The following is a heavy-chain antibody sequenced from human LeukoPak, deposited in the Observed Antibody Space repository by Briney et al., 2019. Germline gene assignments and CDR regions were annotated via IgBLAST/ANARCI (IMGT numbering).Heavy chain of an antibody. V-gene: IGHV1-2*02. J-gene: IGHJ3*02. CDR2: IDPNSGGT. CDR3: ARAPLYYYDSSGSGAFDI. D-gene: IGHD3-22*01. CDR1: GYTFTGYY. Sequence: ASVKVSCKASGYTFTGYYMHWVRQAPGQGLEWMGWIDPNSGGTNYAQKLQGRVTMTRDMSTSTVYMELSSLRSEDTAVYYCARAPLYYYDSSGSGAFDIWGQGTMVTVSS.